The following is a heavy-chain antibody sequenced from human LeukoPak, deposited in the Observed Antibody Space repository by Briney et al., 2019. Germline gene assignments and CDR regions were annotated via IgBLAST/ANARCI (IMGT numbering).Heavy chain of an antibody. V-gene: IGHV3-43D*03. J-gene: IGHJ4*02. D-gene: IGHD6-6*01. CDR2: ISWDGGRI. CDR3: AREIHLGEYSSSWWGFDY. Sequence: PGGSLRLSCAASGFTFDDYAMHWVRQAPGKGLEWVSLISWDGGRIYYADSVKGRFTISRDNAKNSLYLQMNSLRAEDTAVYYCAREIHLGEYSSSWWGFDYWGQGTLVTVSS. CDR1: GFTFDDYA.